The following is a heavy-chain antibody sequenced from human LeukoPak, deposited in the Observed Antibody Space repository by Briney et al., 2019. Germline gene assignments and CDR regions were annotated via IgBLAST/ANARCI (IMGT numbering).Heavy chain of an antibody. D-gene: IGHD6-19*01. CDR1: GYTFTAYY. CDR3: ARYSSGWYFDL. J-gene: IGHJ2*01. V-gene: IGHV1-2*02. CDR2: INPNSGGT. Sequence: GASVKVSCTPSGYTFTAYYMHWVRQAPGQGLEWMGWINPNSGGTNYAQKFQGRVTMTRDTSISTAYMELTRLRSDDTAGYYCARYSSGWYFDLWGRGTLVTVSS.